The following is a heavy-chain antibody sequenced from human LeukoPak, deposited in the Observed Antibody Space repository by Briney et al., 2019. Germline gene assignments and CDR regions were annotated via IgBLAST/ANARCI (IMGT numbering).Heavy chain of an antibody. V-gene: IGHV1-2*02. Sequence: ASVKVSCKASGYTFTGYYMHWVRQAPGQGLEWMGWINTNSGGTNYAQKFQGRVTMTRDTSISTAYMQLSRLRSDDTAVYYCARDGGFVPAANNWFDPWGQGTLVTVSS. CDR2: INTNSGGT. J-gene: IGHJ5*02. D-gene: IGHD2-2*01. CDR3: ARDGGFVPAANNWFDP. CDR1: GYTFTGYY.